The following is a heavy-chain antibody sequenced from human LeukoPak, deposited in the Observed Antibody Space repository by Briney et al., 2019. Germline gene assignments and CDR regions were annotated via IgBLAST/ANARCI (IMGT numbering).Heavy chain of an antibody. D-gene: IGHD2-15*01. V-gene: IGHV4-34*01. CDR2: INHSGST. Sequence: SSETLSLTCAVYGGSFSGYYWSWIRQPPGKGLEWIGEINHSGSTNYNPSLKSRVTISVDTSKNQFSLKLSSVTAADTAVYYCASRHRGYCSGGSCCSLFDYWGQGTLVTVSS. CDR1: GGSFSGYY. CDR3: ASRHRGYCSGGSCCSLFDY. J-gene: IGHJ4*02.